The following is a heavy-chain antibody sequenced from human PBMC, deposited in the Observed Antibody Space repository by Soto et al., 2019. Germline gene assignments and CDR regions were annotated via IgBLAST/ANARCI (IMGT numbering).Heavy chain of an antibody. CDR3: ARRGYGDVLYYYGMDV. CDR1: GFTFSSYG. Sequence: QVQLVESGGGVVQPGRSLRLSCAASGFTFSSYGMHWVRQAPGKGLEWVAVIWYDGSSKYYADSVKGRFTISRDNSKNTLSLHMNSLRAEDTAVYYCARRGYGDVLYYYGMDVWGQGPTVTVSS. D-gene: IGHD4-17*01. J-gene: IGHJ6*02. V-gene: IGHV3-33*01. CDR2: IWYDGSSK.